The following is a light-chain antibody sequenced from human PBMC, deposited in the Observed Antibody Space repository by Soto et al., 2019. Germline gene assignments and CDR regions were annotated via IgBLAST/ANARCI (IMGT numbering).Light chain of an antibody. CDR1: QSISSY. J-gene: IGKJ3*01. CDR3: QQSYDTPFT. CDR2: AVS. V-gene: IGKV1-39*01. Sequence: DIQMTQSPSSLSASVGDRVTITCRASQSISSYLNWYQQKPGKAPKLLMNAVSTLQSGVPSRFSGSGSRTDFTLTISSLRPEDFATYFCQQSYDTPFTLGPGTKVDIK.